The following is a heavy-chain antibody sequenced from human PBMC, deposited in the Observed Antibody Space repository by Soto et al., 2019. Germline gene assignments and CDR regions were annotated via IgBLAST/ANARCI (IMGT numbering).Heavy chain of an antibody. J-gene: IGHJ5*02. V-gene: IGHV1-18*04. CDR2: IIVYNGNT. Sequence: ASVKVSCKASWYTLTSYGISWVRQAPGQGLEWMGCIIVYNGNTDYAQKFQGRVTMTTDTSTSTAYMELRRLRSDDTAVYYCATSYDSGFDPWGQGTLVT. CDR3: ATSYDSGFDP. D-gene: IGHD5-12*01. CDR1: WYTLTSYG.